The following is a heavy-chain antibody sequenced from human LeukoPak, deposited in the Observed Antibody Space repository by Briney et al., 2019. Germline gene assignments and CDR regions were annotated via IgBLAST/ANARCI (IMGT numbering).Heavy chain of an antibody. V-gene: IGHV3-21*01. CDR3: ARDLSVRTIDY. CDR1: GFTFERYS. Sequence: GGSLRLSCSASGFTFERYSMNWVRQAPGKGLEWVSSISSSSRYIYYADSVKGRFTISRDNAKNSLYLQMNSLRAEDTAVYYCARDLSVRTIDYWGQGTLVTVSS. J-gene: IGHJ4*02. D-gene: IGHD3-10*01. CDR2: ISSSSRYI.